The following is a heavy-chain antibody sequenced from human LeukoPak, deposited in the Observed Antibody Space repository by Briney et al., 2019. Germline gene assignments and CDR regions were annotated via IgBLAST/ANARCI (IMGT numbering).Heavy chain of an antibody. CDR2: IWYDGSNK. D-gene: IGHD3-10*01. V-gene: IGHV3-33*01. J-gene: IGHJ4*02. CDR3: ARAPMVRGVITAFDY. CDR1: GFTFSNYG. Sequence: GGSLRLSCAASGFTFSNYGMHWVRQAPGKGLEWVAVIWYDGSNKYYADSVKGRFTISRDNSKNTLYLQMNSLRDEDMAVYYCARAPMVRGVITAFDYWGQGTLVTVPS.